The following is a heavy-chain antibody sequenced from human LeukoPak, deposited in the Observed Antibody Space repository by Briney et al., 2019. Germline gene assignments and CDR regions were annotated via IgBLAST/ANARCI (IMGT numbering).Heavy chain of an antibody. J-gene: IGHJ1*01. D-gene: IGHD6-13*01. CDR3: ATQQLVRFVLRFQH. V-gene: IGHV1-18*01. Sequence: ASVKVSCKASGYTFTDYGISWVRQAPGQGLEWMGWISTYNGNTNYAQKLQGRVTMTEDTSTNTAYMELSSLRSEDTAVYYCATQQLVRFVLRFQHWGQGTLVTVSS. CDR2: ISTYNGNT. CDR1: GYTFTDYG.